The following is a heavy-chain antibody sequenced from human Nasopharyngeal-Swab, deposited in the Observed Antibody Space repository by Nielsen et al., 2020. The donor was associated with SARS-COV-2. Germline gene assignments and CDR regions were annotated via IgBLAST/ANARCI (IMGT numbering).Heavy chain of an antibody. J-gene: IGHJ4*02. CDR1: GFTFSSYA. D-gene: IGHD4-17*01. Sequence: GSLRLSCAASGFTFSSYAMSWVRQAPGKGLEWVSAISDSGGSTYYADSVKGRFTISRDNSKNTLYLQINSLRAEDTAVYYCAKGLTLDYDYFDYWGQGTLVTVSS. V-gene: IGHV3-23*01. CDR2: ISDSGGST. CDR3: AKGLTLDYDYFDY.